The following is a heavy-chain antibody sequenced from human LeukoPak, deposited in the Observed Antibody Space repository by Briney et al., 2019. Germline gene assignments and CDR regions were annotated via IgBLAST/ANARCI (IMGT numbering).Heavy chain of an antibody. J-gene: IGHJ4*02. CDR1: GFTFSSYW. Sequence: GGSLRLSCAASGFTFSSYWMSWVRQAPGKGLEWAANINQDGSGEYYVDSVKGRFTLSRDNAKNSLSLQMDSLRAEDMAVYYCAKGDDYGDYGDYWGQGTLVTVSS. CDR3: AKGDDYGDYGDY. V-gene: IGHV3-7*03. D-gene: IGHD4-17*01. CDR2: INQDGSGE.